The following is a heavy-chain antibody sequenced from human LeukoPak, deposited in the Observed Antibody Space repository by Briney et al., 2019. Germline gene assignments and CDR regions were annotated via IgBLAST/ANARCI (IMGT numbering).Heavy chain of an antibody. CDR3: ARLGSSGSAQYFQD. D-gene: IGHD6-19*01. CDR2: IYTSGTT. J-gene: IGHJ1*01. CDR1: GDPISSYY. V-gene: IGHV4-4*07. Sequence: SETLSLTCTVSGDPISSYYWSWIRQPAGKGLEWIGRIYTSGTTNYNSSLKSRLTMSVDTSKNQFSLKLSSVTAADTAVYYCARLGSSGSAQYFQDWGQGTLVTVSS.